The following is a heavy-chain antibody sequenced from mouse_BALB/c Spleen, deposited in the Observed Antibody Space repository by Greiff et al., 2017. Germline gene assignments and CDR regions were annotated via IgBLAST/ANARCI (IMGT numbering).Heavy chain of an antibody. V-gene: IGHV2-9*02. J-gene: IGHJ2*01. CDR2: IWAGGST. D-gene: IGHD1-1*01. CDR3: ARDWDLLLRYGYFDY. CDR1: GFSLTSYG. Sequence: QVQLQESGPGLVAPSQSLSITCTVSGFSLTSYGVHWVRQPPGKGLEWLGVIWAGGSTNYNSALMSRLSISKDNSKSQVFLKMNSLQTDDTAMYYCARDWDLLLRYGYFDYWGQGTTLTVSS.